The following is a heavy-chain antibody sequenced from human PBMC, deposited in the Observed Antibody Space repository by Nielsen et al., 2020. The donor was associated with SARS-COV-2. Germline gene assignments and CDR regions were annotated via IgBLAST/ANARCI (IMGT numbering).Heavy chain of an antibody. Sequence: GESLKISCAASGFTFSSYWMSWVRQAPGKGLEWVANIKQDGSEKYYVDSVKGRFTISRDNSKNSLYLQMNSLRTEDTALYYCAKDMFPYSSSWWFPDYWGQGTLVTVSS. CDR2: IKQDGSEK. CDR3: AKDMFPYSSSWWFPDY. D-gene: IGHD6-13*01. J-gene: IGHJ4*02. V-gene: IGHV3-7*03. CDR1: GFTFSSYW.